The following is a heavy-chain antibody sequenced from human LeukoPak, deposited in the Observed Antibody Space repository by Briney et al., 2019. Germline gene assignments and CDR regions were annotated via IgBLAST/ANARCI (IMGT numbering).Heavy chain of an antibody. CDR1: GFTFTTYW. V-gene: IGHV3-30*02. CDR3: AKAGARIGQHYFDS. CDR2: ILFDGSNK. J-gene: IGHJ4*02. Sequence: GESLRLSCAASGFTFTTYWLGWVRQAPGKGLQWVASILFDGSNKYYAESVKGRFTISRDNSKNTLYLQVNSLRAEDTAVYYCAKAGARIGQHYFDSWGQGTLVTVSS. D-gene: IGHD3-22*01.